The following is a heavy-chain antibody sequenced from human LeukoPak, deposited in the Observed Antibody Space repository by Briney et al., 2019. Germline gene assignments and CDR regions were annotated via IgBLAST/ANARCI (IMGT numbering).Heavy chain of an antibody. CDR1: GGTFRIYA. Sequence: SVKVSCKASGGTFRIYAISWVRQAPGQGLEWMGGIIPIFGTANYAQKFQGRDTITADESTSTAYMELSSLRTEDTAVYYCARDHHGGGPKDPRVYKNPYYYYYMDVWGKGTTVTVSS. J-gene: IGHJ6*03. D-gene: IGHD6-13*01. V-gene: IGHV1-69*13. CDR2: IIPIFGTA. CDR3: ARDHHGGGPKDPRVYKNPYYYYYMDV.